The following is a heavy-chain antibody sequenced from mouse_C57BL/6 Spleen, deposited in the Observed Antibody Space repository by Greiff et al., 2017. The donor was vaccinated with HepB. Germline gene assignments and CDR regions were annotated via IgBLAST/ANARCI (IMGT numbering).Heavy chain of an antibody. CDR2: INPNNGGT. V-gene: IGHV1-26*01. Sequence: EVQLQQSGPELVKPGASVKISCKASGYTFTDYYMNWVKQSHGKSLEWIGDINPNNGGTSYNQKFKGKATLTVDKSSSTAYMELRSLTSEDSAVYYCARRGYFDVGGTGTTVTVSS. CDR1: GYTFTDYY. J-gene: IGHJ1*03. CDR3: ARRGYFDV.